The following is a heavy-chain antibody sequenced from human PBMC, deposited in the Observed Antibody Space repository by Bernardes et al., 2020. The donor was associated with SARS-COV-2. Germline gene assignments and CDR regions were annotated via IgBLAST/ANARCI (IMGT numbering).Heavy chain of an antibody. CDR3: AGLSSSVVSGAWFDP. J-gene: IGHJ5*02. CDR1: GYTFTSYY. D-gene: IGHD6-6*01. V-gene: IGHV1-46*01. CDR2: INPSGGST. Sequence: ASVKVSCKASGYTFTSYYMHWVRQAPGQGLEWMGIINPSGGSTSYAQKFQGRVTMTRDTSTSTVYMELSSLRSEDTAVYYCAGLSSSVVSGAWFDPWGQGTLVTVSS.